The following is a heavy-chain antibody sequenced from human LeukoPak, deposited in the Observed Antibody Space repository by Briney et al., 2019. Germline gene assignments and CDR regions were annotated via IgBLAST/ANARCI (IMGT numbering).Heavy chain of an antibody. Sequence: AGGSLRLSCAASGFTFSSYAMSWVRQAPGKGLEWVSAISGSGGSTYYADSVKGRFTISRDNSKNTPYLQMNSLRAEDTAVYYCANSYYDSSGYYYEGPPFDYWGQGTLVTVSS. D-gene: IGHD3-22*01. CDR3: ANSYYDSSGYYYEGPPFDY. J-gene: IGHJ4*02. CDR1: GFTFSSYA. CDR2: ISGSGGST. V-gene: IGHV3-23*01.